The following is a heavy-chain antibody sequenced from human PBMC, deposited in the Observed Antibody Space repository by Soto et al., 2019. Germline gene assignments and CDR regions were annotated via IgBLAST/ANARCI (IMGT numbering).Heavy chain of an antibody. Sequence: LGESLKISCKGSVYSFTSYWISWVRQMPGKGLEWMGRIDPSDSYTNYSPSFQGHVTISADKSISTAYLQWSSLKASDTAMYYCARHGHGYNREFFDYWGQGTLVTVSS. CDR3: ARHGHGYNREFFDY. V-gene: IGHV5-10-1*01. CDR1: VYSFTSYW. D-gene: IGHD5-12*01. CDR2: IDPSDSYT. J-gene: IGHJ4*02.